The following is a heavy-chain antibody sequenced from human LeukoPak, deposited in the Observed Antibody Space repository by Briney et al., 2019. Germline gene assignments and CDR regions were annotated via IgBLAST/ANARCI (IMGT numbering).Heavy chain of an antibody. CDR1: GSTFSSYA. D-gene: IGHD3-10*01. Sequence: SVKVSCKASGSTFSSYAISWVRQAPGQGLEWMGGIIPIFGTANYAQKFQGRVTITTDESTSTAYMELSSLRSEDTAVYYCGGSGSYRSPYYFDYWGQGTLVTVSS. CDR3: GGSGSYRSPYYFDY. CDR2: IIPIFGTA. J-gene: IGHJ4*02. V-gene: IGHV1-69*05.